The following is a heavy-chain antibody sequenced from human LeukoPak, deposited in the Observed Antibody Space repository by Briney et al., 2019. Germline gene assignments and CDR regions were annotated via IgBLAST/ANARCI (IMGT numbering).Heavy chain of an antibody. D-gene: IGHD6-13*01. CDR1: GGSISSYY. V-gene: IGHV4-59*08. CDR2: IYYSGST. J-gene: IGHJ5*02. CDR3: ARLPSSSWLNWFDP. Sequence: SETLSLTCTVSGGSISSYYWSWIRQPPGKGLEWIGYIYYSGSTNYNPSLKSRVTVSVDTSKNQFSLKLNSVTAADTAVYYCARLPSSSWLNWFDPWGQGTLVTASS.